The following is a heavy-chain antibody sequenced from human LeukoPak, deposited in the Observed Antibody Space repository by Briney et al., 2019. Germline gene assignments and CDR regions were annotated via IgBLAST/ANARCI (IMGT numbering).Heavy chain of an antibody. CDR1: GFTFSSYW. CDR2: IKHDGSEK. CDR3: ASYDNDLLFYYGMDV. Sequence: GGSLRLSCAASGFTFSSYWMSWVRQAPGKGLEWVANIKHDGSEKYYVDSVKGRFTISRDNAKNSLYLQMNSLRAEDTAVYYCASYDNDLLFYYGMDVWGQGTTVTVSS. V-gene: IGHV3-7*01. D-gene: IGHD3-16*01. J-gene: IGHJ6*02.